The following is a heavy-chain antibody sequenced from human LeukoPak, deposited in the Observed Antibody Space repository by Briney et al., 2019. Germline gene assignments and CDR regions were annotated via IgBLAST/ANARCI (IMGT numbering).Heavy chain of an antibody. CDR1: GFTFDDYG. CDR2: INWNGGST. D-gene: IGHD6-19*01. J-gene: IGHJ4*02. CDR3: ARVETLSSGWVNPADY. Sequence: PGGSLRLSCAASGFTFDDYGMSWVRQAPGKGLEWVSGINWNGGSTGYADSVKGRFTISRDNAKNSLYLQMNSLRAEDTALYHCARVETLSSGWVNPADYWGQGTLVTVSS. V-gene: IGHV3-20*01.